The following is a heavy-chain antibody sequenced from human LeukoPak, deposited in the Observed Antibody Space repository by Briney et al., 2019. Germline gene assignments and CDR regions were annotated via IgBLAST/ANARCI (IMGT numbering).Heavy chain of an antibody. CDR1: GFTFSSYG. CDR3: ARDWDLADY. J-gene: IGHJ4*02. D-gene: IGHD1-26*01. Sequence: GGSLRLSCTASGFTFSSYGMSWVRQAPGKGLEWVANIKQDGSEKYYVDSVKGRFTISRDNAKNSLYLQMNSLRAEDTAVYYCARDWDLADYWGQGTLVTVSS. CDR2: IKQDGSEK. V-gene: IGHV3-7*01.